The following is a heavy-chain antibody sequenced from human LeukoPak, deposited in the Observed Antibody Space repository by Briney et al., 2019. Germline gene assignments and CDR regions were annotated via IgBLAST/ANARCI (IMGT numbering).Heavy chain of an antibody. CDR2: IHYSGST. CDR3: ARLPGYCRSASCHGWFDP. J-gene: IGHJ5*02. Sequence: SETLSLTCTVSGGTISSFYWSWIRQPPGKGLEWVTYIHYSGSTNYNPSRKSRVTISLDASKTQFSLKLRSVTAADTAVYYCARLPGYCRSASCHGWFDPWGQGTLVTVSS. CDR1: GGTISSFY. D-gene: IGHD2-2*01. V-gene: IGHV4-59*08.